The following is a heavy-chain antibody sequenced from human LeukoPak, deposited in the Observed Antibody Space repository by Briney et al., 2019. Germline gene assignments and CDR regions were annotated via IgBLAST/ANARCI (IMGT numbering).Heavy chain of an antibody. CDR2: IYNSGNT. J-gene: IGHJ4*02. V-gene: IGHV4-59*07. CDR3: ARPSRDGYRYTFDY. Sequence: PSDTLSLTCTVSGGSIGSYYSSWIRQPPGKGLEWIGYIYNSGNTNNSPSLKSRVSISVDTPKNQFSLKLSSVTAADTAVYYCARPSRDGYRYTFDYWGQGILVTVSS. CDR1: GGSIGSYY. D-gene: IGHD5-24*01.